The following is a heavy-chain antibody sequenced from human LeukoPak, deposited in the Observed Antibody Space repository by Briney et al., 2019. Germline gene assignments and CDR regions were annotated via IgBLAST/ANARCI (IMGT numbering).Heavy chain of an antibody. CDR3: AKHGYSGYDYWGASFDY. J-gene: IGHJ4*02. CDR2: IYYSGST. CDR1: GGSISSYY. V-gene: IGHV4-59*08. Sequence: PSETLSLTCTVSGGSISSYYWSWIRQPPGKGLEWIEYIYYSGSTNYNPSLKSRVTISVDTSKNQFSLKLSSVTAADTAVYYCAKHGYSGYDYWGASFDYWGQGTLVTVSS. D-gene: IGHD5-12*01.